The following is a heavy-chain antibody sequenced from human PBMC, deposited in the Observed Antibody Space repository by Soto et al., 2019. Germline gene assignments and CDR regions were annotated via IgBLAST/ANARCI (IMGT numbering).Heavy chain of an antibody. CDR3: GGRGGHDYNY. V-gene: IGHV3-7*03. J-gene: IGHJ4*02. CDR1: GFTFSTYW. Sequence: EVQLLGSGGGLVQPGGSLRLSCVGSGFTFSTYWMNWVRQAPGMGLEWVANINPDGNVGMYVDSVKGRFTTSRDNARNPLYPPMNRPRVAGPGVFFFGGRGGHDYNYWGQGIQVTVSS. CDR2: INPDGNVG. D-gene: IGHD3-16*01.